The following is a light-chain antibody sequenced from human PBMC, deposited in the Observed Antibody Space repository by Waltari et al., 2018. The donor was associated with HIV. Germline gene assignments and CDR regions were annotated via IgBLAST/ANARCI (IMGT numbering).Light chain of an antibody. Sequence: DIRLTQTPSTLSAAVRDKVTITCRASQNIGTSLAWYQQKPGKAPTLLIYQASTLQNGVSSRFSGSGSVTEFTLTITSLQRDDFASYFCQQYETYYTFGQGSRLE. CDR1: QNIGTS. V-gene: IGKV1-5*03. J-gene: IGKJ2*01. CDR2: QAS. CDR3: QQYETYYT.